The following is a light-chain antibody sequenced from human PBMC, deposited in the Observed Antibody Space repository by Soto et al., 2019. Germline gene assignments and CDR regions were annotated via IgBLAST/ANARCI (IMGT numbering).Light chain of an antibody. Sequence: EIILTQSPDTLSLSPGEIATLSCSASQSVSSYLAWYQQKPGQAPRLLIYDASNRATGIPARFSGSGSGTDFTLTISSLEPEDFAVYYCQQSSNWPPINFGQGTRLEIK. CDR1: QSVSSY. J-gene: IGKJ5*01. CDR3: QQSSNWPPIN. CDR2: DAS. V-gene: IGKV3-11*01.